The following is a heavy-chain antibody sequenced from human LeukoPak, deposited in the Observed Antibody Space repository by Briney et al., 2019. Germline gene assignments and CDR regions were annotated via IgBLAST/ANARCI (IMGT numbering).Heavy chain of an antibody. J-gene: IGHJ4*02. CDR2: IYYSGST. V-gene: IGHV4-59*08. Sequence: SETLPLTCTVSGGSISSYYWSWIRQPPGKGLEWIGYIYYSGSTNYNPSLKSRVTISVDTSKNQFSLKLSSVTAADTAVYYCARHRTPWSEFDYWGQGTLVTVSS. CDR1: GGSISSYY. CDR3: ARHRTPWSEFDY. D-gene: IGHD2-15*01.